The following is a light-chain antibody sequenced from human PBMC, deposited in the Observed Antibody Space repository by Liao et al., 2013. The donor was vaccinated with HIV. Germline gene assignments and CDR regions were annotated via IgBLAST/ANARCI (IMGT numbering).Light chain of an antibody. Sequence: SYELTQPPSVSVAPGKTARITCGGNNIGSKSVHWYLQKPGQAPVEVIYYDSDRPSGIPERFSGSNSGNTATLTISGTQAMDEADYYCQAWDSSTVVFGGGTKLTVL. CDR3: QAWDSSTVV. V-gene: IGLV3-21*01. J-gene: IGLJ2*01. CDR1: NIGSKS. CDR2: YDS.